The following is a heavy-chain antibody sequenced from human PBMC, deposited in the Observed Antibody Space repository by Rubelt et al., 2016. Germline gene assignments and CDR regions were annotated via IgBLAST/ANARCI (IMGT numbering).Heavy chain of an antibody. CDR1: GGSFSIYY. CDR3: ARHTGIAVAGPIDY. J-gene: IGHJ4*02. CDR2: INHNGST. D-gene: IGHD6-19*01. Sequence: QVQLQQWGAGLLKPSETLSLTCAVYGGSFSIYYWSWIRQPPGKGLEWIGEINHNGSTNYTPSLKSRVTISVGTSKNQSSGRLSSVTAADTAVYYCARHTGIAVAGPIDYWGQGTLVTVSS. V-gene: IGHV4-34*01.